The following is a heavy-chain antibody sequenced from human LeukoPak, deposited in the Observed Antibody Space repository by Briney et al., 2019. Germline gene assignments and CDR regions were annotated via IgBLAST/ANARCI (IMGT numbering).Heavy chain of an antibody. Sequence: GASVKVSCKASGGTFNSYAISWVRQAPGQGLKWMGGIIPIFGTANYAQKFQGRVTITADKSTSTAYMELSSLRSEDTAVYYCARDNGGRGIWFGDFYMDVWGKGTTVTVSS. CDR1: GGTFNSYA. V-gene: IGHV1-69*06. D-gene: IGHD3-10*01. CDR3: ARDNGGRGIWFGDFYMDV. J-gene: IGHJ6*03. CDR2: IIPIFGTA.